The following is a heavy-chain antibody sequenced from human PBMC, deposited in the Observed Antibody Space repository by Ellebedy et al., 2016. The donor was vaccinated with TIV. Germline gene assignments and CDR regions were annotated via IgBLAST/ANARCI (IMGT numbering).Heavy chain of an antibody. CDR2: IKQDGSEK. CDR3: ARLQMTTTFNWYDT. CDR1: GFTFSSYC. J-gene: IGHJ5*02. D-gene: IGHD4-17*01. V-gene: IGHV3-7*03. Sequence: GGSLRLXXAASGFTFSSYCMTWVRQAPGKGLEWVSNIKQDGSEKYYVDSVKGRFTISRDNAKNSLYLQMNSLRAEDTAVYYCARLQMTTTFNWYDTWGQGTLVTVSS.